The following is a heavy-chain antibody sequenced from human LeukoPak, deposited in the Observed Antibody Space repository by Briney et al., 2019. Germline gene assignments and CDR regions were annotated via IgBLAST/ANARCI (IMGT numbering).Heavy chain of an antibody. CDR3: ARSMSSSWIYYFDY. D-gene: IGHD6-13*01. Sequence: ASVKVSCKASGYTFTSYGISWVRQAPGQGLEWMGIINPSGDSTSYAQKFQGRVTMTRDMSTSTVYMELSSLRSEDTAVYYCARSMSSSWIYYFDYWGQGTLVTVSS. V-gene: IGHV1-46*01. CDR2: INPSGDST. CDR1: GYTFTSYG. J-gene: IGHJ4*02.